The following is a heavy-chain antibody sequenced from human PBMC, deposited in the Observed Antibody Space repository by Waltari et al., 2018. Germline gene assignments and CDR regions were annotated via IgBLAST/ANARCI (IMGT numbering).Heavy chain of an antibody. D-gene: IGHD3-22*01. Sequence: QVQLVETGGGVVQPGGSLRLSCAASGFTFTGYYMHWVRQAPGHGLEWMGRINPNSGGTNYAQKFQGRVTMTRDTSISTAYMELSRLRSDDTAVYYCARLIEYYYDSSGYEDFDYWGQGTLVTVSS. CDR1: GFTFTGYY. CDR3: ARLIEYYYDSSGYEDFDY. V-gene: IGHV1-2*06. J-gene: IGHJ4*02. CDR2: INPNSGGT.